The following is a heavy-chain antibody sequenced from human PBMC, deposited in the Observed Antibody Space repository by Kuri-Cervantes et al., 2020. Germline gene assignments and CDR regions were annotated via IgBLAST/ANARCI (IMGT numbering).Heavy chain of an antibody. CDR2: ISYDGSNK. CDR1: GFTFSDYY. Sequence: GGSLRLSCAASGFTFSDYYMSWIRQAPGKGLEWVAVISYDGSNKYYADSVKGRFTISRDNSKNTLYLQMNSLRAEDTAVYYCAKDRYCSSTSCFDYWGQGTLVTVSS. J-gene: IGHJ4*02. V-gene: IGHV3-30*18. D-gene: IGHD2-2*01. CDR3: AKDRYCSSTSCFDY.